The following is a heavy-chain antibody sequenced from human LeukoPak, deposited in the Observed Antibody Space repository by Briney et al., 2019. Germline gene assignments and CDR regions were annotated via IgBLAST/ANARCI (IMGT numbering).Heavy chain of an antibody. D-gene: IGHD2-15*01. V-gene: IGHV5-51*01. J-gene: IGHJ4*02. CDR1: GYRFTTYW. Sequence: GESLEISCKGSGYRFTTYWIGWVRQMPGKGLEWMGIIYPGDSDTRYSPSCQGHVTISADKSTTTAYLQWSSLKASDTAMYYCVILEMVTAADAFDYWGQRTVLPVSS. CDR2: IYPGDSDT. CDR3: VILEMVTAADAFDY.